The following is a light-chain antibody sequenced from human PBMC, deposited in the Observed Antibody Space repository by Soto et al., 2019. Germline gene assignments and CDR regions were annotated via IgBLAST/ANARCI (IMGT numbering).Light chain of an antibody. Sequence: DIQMTQSPSSLSASVGDRVTITCRASQGISNYLAWSQQEPGKVPKLLIYAASTLQSGVPSRFSGSGSGTDFTLTISSLQPEDGATYDCQEYNRAPRTFGQGTKVEIK. CDR1: QGISNY. CDR2: AAS. V-gene: IGKV1-27*01. J-gene: IGKJ1*01. CDR3: QEYNRAPRT.